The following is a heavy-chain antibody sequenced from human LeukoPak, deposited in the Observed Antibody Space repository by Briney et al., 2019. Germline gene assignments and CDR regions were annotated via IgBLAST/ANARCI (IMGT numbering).Heavy chain of an antibody. Sequence: PGRSLRLSCAASGFTFSSYAMHWVRQAPGKGLEWVAVISYDGSNKYYADSVKGRFTISRDNSKNTLYLQMNSLRAEDTAVYYCARGEYSSGWPFDYWGQGTLATVSS. CDR2: ISYDGSNK. CDR1: GFTFSSYA. CDR3: ARGEYSSGWPFDY. D-gene: IGHD6-19*01. V-gene: IGHV3-30-3*01. J-gene: IGHJ4*02.